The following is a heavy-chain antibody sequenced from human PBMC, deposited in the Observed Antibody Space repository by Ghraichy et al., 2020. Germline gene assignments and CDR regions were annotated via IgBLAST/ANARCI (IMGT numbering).Heavy chain of an antibody. CDR3: AKSLTTPAYYFDS. Sequence: GGSLRLSCAGSGFTFNNYAMTWVRQAPGKGLEWVSAIGYNGGSTYYADSVKGRFTISRVNSKKTLYLQMTSLSAEDTAVYYCAKSLTTPAYYFDSWGQGTLVTVSS. CDR2: IGYNGGST. CDR1: GFTFNNYA. J-gene: IGHJ4*02. D-gene: IGHD1-1*01. V-gene: IGHV3-23*01.